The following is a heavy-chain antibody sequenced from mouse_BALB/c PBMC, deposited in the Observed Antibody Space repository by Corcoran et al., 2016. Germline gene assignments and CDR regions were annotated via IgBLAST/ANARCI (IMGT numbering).Heavy chain of an antibody. CDR1: GFDFSRYW. CDR3: ARLHYYGLSAY. Sequence: EVKLLESGGGLVQPGGSLKLSCAASGFDFSRYWMSWVRQAQGKGLEWIGEINPDSSKINYTPSLKDKFIISRDNAKNTLYQQMSKVRSEDTALYYCARLHYYGLSAYWGQGTLVTVSA. D-gene: IGHD1-1*01. V-gene: IGHV4-1*02. J-gene: IGHJ3*01. CDR2: INPDSSKI.